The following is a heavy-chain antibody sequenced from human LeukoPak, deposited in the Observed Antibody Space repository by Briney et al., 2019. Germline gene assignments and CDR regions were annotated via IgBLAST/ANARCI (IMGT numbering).Heavy chain of an antibody. CDR2: INHSGST. Sequence: SETLSLTCAVSGGSISSGGYSWGWIRQPPGKGLEWIGEINHSGSTNYNPSLKSRVTISVDTSKNQFSLKLSSVTAADTAVYYCARGLPEYDYVWGSYRYYFDYWGQGTLVTVSS. J-gene: IGHJ4*02. CDR3: ARGLPEYDYVWGSYRYYFDY. D-gene: IGHD3-16*02. V-gene: IGHV4-39*07. CDR1: GGSISSGGYS.